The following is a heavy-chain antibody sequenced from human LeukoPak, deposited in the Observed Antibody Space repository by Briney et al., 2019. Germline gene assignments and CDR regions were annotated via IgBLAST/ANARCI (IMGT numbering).Heavy chain of an antibody. D-gene: IGHD3-22*01. CDR3: AKDPADYYDSSGYFDY. CDR1: GFTFSSYS. V-gene: IGHV3-21*01. Sequence: GGSLRLSCAASGFTFSSYSMNWVRQAPGKGLEWVSSISSSSYIYYADSVKGRFTISRDNSKNTVYLQMNSLRAEDTAVYYCAKDPADYYDSSGYFDYWGQGTLVTVSS. CDR2: ISSSSYI. J-gene: IGHJ4*02.